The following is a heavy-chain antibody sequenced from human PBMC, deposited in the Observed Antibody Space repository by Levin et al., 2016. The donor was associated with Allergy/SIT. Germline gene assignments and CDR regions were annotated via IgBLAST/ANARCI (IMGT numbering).Heavy chain of an antibody. CDR2: INENTGGT. Sequence: ASVKVSCKASGITFGYYIHWVRQAPGQGLEWMGWINENTGGTNYAQKFKGRVRMTWDTSISTASMELYSLTSDDTAVYYCTRDLEGLCNGVSCRGWFDPWGQGTPVTVSS. J-gene: IGHJ5*02. CDR1: GITFGYY. V-gene: IGHV1-2*02. D-gene: IGHD2-8*01. CDR3: TRDLEGLCNGVSCRGWFDP.